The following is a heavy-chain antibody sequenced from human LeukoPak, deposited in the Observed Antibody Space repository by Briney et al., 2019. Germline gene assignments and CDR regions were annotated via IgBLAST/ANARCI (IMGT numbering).Heavy chain of an antibody. CDR2: ISGRGGNT. CDR1: GFTFTSYA. CDR3: AKLRGSGSYSANDY. J-gene: IGHJ4*02. Sequence: GGSLKLSCAASGFTFTSYAMSWVRQAPGKGLEWVSAISGRGGNTYYADSVKGRFTISRDNSKNTLYLQMNSLRAEDTAVYYCAKLRGSGSYSANDYWGQGTLVTVSS. V-gene: IGHV3-23*01. D-gene: IGHD3-10*01.